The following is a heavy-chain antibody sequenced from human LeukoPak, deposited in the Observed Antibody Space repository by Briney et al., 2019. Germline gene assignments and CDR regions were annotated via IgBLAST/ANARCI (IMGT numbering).Heavy chain of an antibody. V-gene: IGHV3-74*01. D-gene: IGHD1-14*01. CDR3: ARDNPEIDY. Sequence: GGSLRLSCAASGFTFSNYWMHWVRQAPGKGLVWVSRINSDGINTSYADSVKGRFTISRDNAKNSLYLQMNSLRAEDTAVYYCARDNPEIDYWGQGTLVTVSS. CDR2: INSDGINT. CDR1: GFTFSNYW. J-gene: IGHJ4*02.